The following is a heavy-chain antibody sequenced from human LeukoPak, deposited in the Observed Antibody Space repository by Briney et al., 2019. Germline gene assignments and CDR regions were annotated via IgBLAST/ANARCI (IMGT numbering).Heavy chain of an antibody. J-gene: IGHJ4*02. Sequence: GGSLRLSCAASGFTFSSYGTHWVRQAPGKGLEWVAFIRYDGSNKYYADSVKGRFTISRDNSKNTLYLQMNSLRAEDTAVYYCAKGNDYGDRNPDYWGQGTLVTVSS. D-gene: IGHD4-17*01. V-gene: IGHV3-30*02. CDR2: IRYDGSNK. CDR3: AKGNDYGDRNPDY. CDR1: GFTFSSYG.